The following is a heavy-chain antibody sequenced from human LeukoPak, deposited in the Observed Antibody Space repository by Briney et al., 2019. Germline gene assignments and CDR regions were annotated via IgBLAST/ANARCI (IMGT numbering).Heavy chain of an antibody. V-gene: IGHV1-18*01. CDR3: ARDGRKNYYGSAKAMDV. J-gene: IGHJ6*03. CDR2: ISAYNGNT. D-gene: IGHD3-10*01. CDR1: GYTFTSYG. Sequence: ASVKVSCKASGYTFTSYGISWVRQAPGQGLEWTGWISAYNGNTNYAQKLQGRVTMTTDTSTSTAYMELRGLRSDDTAVYYCARDGRKNYYGSAKAMDVWGKGTTVTVSS.